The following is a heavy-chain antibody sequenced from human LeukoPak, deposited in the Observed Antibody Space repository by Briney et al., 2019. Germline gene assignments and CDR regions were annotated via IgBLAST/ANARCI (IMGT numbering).Heavy chain of an antibody. CDR2: IKQDGSEE. V-gene: IGHV3-7*01. CDR1: GVTLGSSG. J-gene: IGHJ4*02. D-gene: IGHD2-2*01. CDR3: SRGSSAPASLRHDY. Sequence: PGGSLRLSCAAAGVTLGSSGMTWVGQAPGKGLEWVANIKQDGSEENFVDSVKGRFTISRDNAKKSLYLQMNSLRAEDTAVYYWSRGSSAPASLRHDYWGQGTLVTVSS.